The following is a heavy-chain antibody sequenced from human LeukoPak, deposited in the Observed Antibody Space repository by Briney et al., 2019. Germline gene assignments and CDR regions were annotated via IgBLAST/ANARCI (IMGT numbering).Heavy chain of an antibody. D-gene: IGHD4-17*01. CDR1: GFTFSSYT. J-gene: IGHJ4*02. Sequence: GGSLRLSCATSGFTFSSYTMSWFRQAPGKGLEWVGFIRSKAYGGTTEYAASVKGRFTISRDDSKSIAYLQMNSLKTEDTAVYYCTRGPPTVTTGLRFDYWGQGTLVTVSS. CDR2: IRSKAYGGTT. CDR3: TRGPPTVTTGLRFDY. V-gene: IGHV3-49*03.